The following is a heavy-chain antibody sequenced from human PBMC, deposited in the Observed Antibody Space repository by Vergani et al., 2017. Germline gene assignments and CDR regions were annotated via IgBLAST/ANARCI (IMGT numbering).Heavy chain of an antibody. J-gene: IGHJ6*03. D-gene: IGHD2-2*01. CDR1: GDSMNNYY. CDR2: IYLGGTT. V-gene: IGHV4-59*01. Sequence: QVHLQEAGPGLVKPAETLSLTCTVSGDSMNNYYWNWIRQTPGKGLEWIGYIYLGGTTTYNPSLESRVSLSADTSKNQFSLQLTSVTAAATAVYYLAGGPSVVPGHYIYFCPYFMDGWGKGNTVTVSS. CDR3: AGGPSVVPGHYIYFCPYFMDG.